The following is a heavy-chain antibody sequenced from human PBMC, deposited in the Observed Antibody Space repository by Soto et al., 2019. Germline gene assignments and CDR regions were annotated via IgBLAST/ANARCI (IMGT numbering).Heavy chain of an antibody. CDR1: GFTFSSYA. CDR2: FSGSGGHT. J-gene: IGHJ4*02. V-gene: IGHV3-23*01. Sequence: EVQLLESGGGLVQPGGSLRLSCAASGFTFSSYAMSWVRQAPGKGLEWVSTFSGSGGHTYYADSVKGRFTISRDNSKNTLYLQMNSLRAEDTAIYFWAKDPLGATTTPYYFDYWGKGALVTVSS. D-gene: IGHD1-26*01. CDR3: AKDPLGATTTPYYFDY.